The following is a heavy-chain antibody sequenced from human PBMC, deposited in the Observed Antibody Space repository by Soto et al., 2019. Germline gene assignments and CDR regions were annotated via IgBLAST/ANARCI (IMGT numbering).Heavy chain of an antibody. V-gene: IGHV3-66*01. CDR3: AGSVGGVFVS. Sequence: EVQLVESGGGLVQPGGSLRLSCAASGFTVSSNYMSWVRQAPGKGLEWVSVVYIGGNTYYAESVEDRFPISRDNFQNILYLQMSSLRAGDPAVYYVAGSVGGVFVSWRQGTLVTVSS. J-gene: IGHJ4*02. CDR1: GFTVSSNY. D-gene: IGHD3-16*01. CDR2: VYIGGNT.